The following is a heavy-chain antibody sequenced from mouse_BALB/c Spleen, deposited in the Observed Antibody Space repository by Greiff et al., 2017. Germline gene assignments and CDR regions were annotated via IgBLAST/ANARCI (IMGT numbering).Heavy chain of an antibody. CDR2: INPSSGYT. D-gene: IGHD2-14*01. Sequence: VQLQQSGAELARPGASVKMSCKASGYTFTSYTMHWVKQRPGQGLEWIGYINPSSGYTNYNQKFKRKATLTVDKSSSTAYMQLSSLTSEDSAVYYCTINRYDGYYVDYWGQGTTLTVSS. V-gene: IGHV1-4*01. CDR3: TINRYDGYYVDY. CDR1: GYTFTSYT. J-gene: IGHJ2*01.